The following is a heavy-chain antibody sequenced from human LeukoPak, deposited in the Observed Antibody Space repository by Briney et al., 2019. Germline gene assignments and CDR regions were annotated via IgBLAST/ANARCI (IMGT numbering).Heavy chain of an antibody. CDR2: ISSSGSTI. CDR3: AKNGGSQCYSHLDS. CDR1: GFTFSSYE. Sequence: GGSLRLSCAASGFTFSSYEMNWVRQAPGKGLEWVSYISSSGSTIYYADSVKGRFTISRDNAKNTLYLQMNSLRAEDTAVYYCAKNGGSQCYSHLDSWGQGTLVTVSS. J-gene: IGHJ4*02. D-gene: IGHD2-15*01. V-gene: IGHV3-48*03.